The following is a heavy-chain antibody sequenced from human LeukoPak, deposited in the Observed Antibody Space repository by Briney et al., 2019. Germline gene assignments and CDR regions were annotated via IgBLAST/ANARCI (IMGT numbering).Heavy chain of an antibody. CDR1: GYTFTSYG. CDR3: ARDLVAAAATNWFDP. Sequence: ASVKVSCKAFGYTFTSYGISWVRQAPGQGLEWMGWISAYNGNTNYAQKLQGRVTMTTDTSTSTAYMELRSLRSDDTAVYYCARDLVAAAATNWFDPWGQGTLVTVSS. J-gene: IGHJ5*02. V-gene: IGHV1-18*01. CDR2: ISAYNGNT. D-gene: IGHD6-13*01.